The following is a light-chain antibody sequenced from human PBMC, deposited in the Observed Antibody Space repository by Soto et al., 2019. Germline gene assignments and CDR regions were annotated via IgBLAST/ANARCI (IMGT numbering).Light chain of an antibody. J-gene: IGKJ4*01. CDR3: QQYGSSPV. CDR2: GAS. CDR1: QSVSSTY. V-gene: IGKV3-20*01. Sequence: EIVLTQSPGTLSLSPGERATLSCWASQSVSSTYLAWYQQKPGQAPRPLIYGASSRATGIPDRFSGSGSGTVFTLTISRLQPEDFAVYYCQQYGSSPVFGGGTKVEIK.